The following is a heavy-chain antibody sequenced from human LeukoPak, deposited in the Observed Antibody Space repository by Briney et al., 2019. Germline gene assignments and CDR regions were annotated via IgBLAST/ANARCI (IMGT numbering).Heavy chain of an antibody. CDR2: IYYSGTT. CDR1: GGSFSGYY. J-gene: IGHJ4*02. D-gene: IGHD1-26*01. V-gene: IGHV4-34*11. CDR3: ARLGSYYDY. Sequence: PSETLSLTCAVYGGSFSGYYWSWIRQPPGKGLEWIGNIYYSGTTNYNPSLQSRLTLSVDTSKDQFSLKLSSVTVADTAVYYCARLGSYYDYWGQGTLVTVSS.